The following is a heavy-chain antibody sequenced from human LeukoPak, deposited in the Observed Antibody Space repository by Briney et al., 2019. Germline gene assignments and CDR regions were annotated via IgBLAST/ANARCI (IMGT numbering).Heavy chain of an antibody. D-gene: IGHD3-10*01. CDR2: INEDGSST. CDR3: TRYTFGARDS. J-gene: IGHJ4*02. V-gene: IGHV3-74*01. CDR1: GYTFSTYW. Sequence: PGGSLRLSCAASGYTFSTYWMHWVRQGPGKGLVWVSRINEDGSSTSYAESVRGRFTISRDNAKNTLYLQMNSLRAEDTAVYYCTRYTFGARDSWGQGTLVTVSS.